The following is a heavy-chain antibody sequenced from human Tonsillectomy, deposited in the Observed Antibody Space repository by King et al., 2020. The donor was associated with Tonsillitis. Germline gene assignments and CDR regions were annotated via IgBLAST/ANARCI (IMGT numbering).Heavy chain of an antibody. CDR3: ARVPAYYYGMDV. CDR2: IIPDSGGT. CDR1: GFSFTGYY. Sequence: VQLVESGAEVKKLGASVKVSCRASGFSFTGYYVHWVRQAPGQGLEWMGWIIPDSGGTNYALRFQGRVTMTRDTSINTAYMELSRLTSDETSGYFCARVPAYYYGMDVCGQGTTVTVSS. J-gene: IGHJ6*02. V-gene: IGHV1-2*02.